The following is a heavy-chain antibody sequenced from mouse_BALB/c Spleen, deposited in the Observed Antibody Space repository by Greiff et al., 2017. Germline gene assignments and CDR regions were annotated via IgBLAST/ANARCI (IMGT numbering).Heavy chain of an antibody. D-gene: IGHD1-1*01. CDR3: ARSAYGSSYVGAMDY. Sequence: VQLQQPGAELVKPGASVKLSCKASGYTFTSYWMHWVKQRPGQGLEWIGEINPSNGRTNYNEKFKSKATLTVDKSSSTAYMQLSSLTSEDSAVYYCARSAYGSSYVGAMDYWGEGTSVTVSS. CDR1: GYTFTSYW. CDR2: INPSNGRT. J-gene: IGHJ4*01. V-gene: IGHV1S81*02.